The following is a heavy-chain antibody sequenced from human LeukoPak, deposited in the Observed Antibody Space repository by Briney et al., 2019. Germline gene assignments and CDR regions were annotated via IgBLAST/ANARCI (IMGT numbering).Heavy chain of an antibody. J-gene: IGHJ6*04. CDR3: AKDTAMVTYRGYYYYGMDV. D-gene: IGHD5-18*01. CDR2: IWYDGSNK. CDR1: GFTFSSYG. Sequence: GRSLRLSCAASGFTFSSYGMHWVRQAPGKGLKWVAVIWYDGSNKYYADSVKGRFTISRDNSKNTLYLQMNSLRAEDTAVYYCAKDTAMVTYRGYYYYGMDVWGKGTTVTVSS. V-gene: IGHV3-33*06.